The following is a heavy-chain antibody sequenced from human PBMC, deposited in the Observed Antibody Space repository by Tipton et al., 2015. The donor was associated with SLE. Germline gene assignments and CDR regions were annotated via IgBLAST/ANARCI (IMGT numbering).Heavy chain of an antibody. CDR3: ARGLVERPPSEY. D-gene: IGHD1-1*01. J-gene: IGHJ4*02. CDR2: INPSGGST. Sequence: QSGPEVKKPGSSVKVSCKASGGTFSSYAISWVRQAPGQGLEWMGIINPSGGSTSYAQKFQGRVTMTRDTSTSTVYMELSSLRSEDTAAYYCARGLVERPPSEYWGQGTLVTVSS. CDR1: GGTFSSYA. V-gene: IGHV1-46*01.